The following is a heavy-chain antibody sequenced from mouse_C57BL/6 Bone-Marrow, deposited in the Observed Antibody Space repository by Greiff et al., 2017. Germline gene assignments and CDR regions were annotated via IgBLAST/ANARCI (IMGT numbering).Heavy chain of an antibody. CDR3: ARWTLNYYGRSPDY. J-gene: IGHJ2*01. CDR2: IYPRSGNT. Sequence: VHLVESGAELARPGASVKLSCKASGYTFTSYGISWVKQRPGQGLEWIGEIYPRSGNTYYNEKFKGKATLTADKSSSTAYMELRSLTSEDSAVYFCARWTLNYYGRSPDYWGQGTTLTVSS. V-gene: IGHV1-81*01. D-gene: IGHD1-1*01. CDR1: GYTFTSYG.